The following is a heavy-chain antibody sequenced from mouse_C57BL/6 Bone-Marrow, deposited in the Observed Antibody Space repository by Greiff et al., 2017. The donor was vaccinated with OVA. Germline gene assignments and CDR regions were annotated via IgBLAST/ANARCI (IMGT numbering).Heavy chain of an antibody. D-gene: IGHD2-3*01. CDR3: TSYGYYLAWFAY. J-gene: IGHJ3*01. V-gene: IGHV5-9-1*02. Sequence: EVQRVESGEGLVKPGGSLKLSCAASGFTFSSYAMSWVRQTPEKRLEWVAYISSGGDYIYYADTVKGRFTISRDNARNTLYLQMSSLKSEDTAMCYCTSYGYYLAWFAYWGQGTLVTVSA. CDR2: ISSGGDYI. CDR1: GFTFSSYA.